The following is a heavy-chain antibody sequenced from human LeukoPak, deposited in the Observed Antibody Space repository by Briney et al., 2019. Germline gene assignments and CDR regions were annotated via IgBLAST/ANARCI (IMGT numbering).Heavy chain of an antibody. V-gene: IGHV3-30-3*01. J-gene: IGHJ4*02. CDR1: GFTFSSYA. D-gene: IGHD3-10*01. Sequence: GGSLRLSCAASGFTFSSYAMHWVRQAPGKGLEWVAVISYDGSNKYYADSVKGRFTISRDNSKNTLYLQMNSLRAEDTAVYYCAKDSPSRVRGVIIPYFDYWGQGTLVTVSS. CDR3: AKDSPSRVRGVIIPYFDY. CDR2: ISYDGSNK.